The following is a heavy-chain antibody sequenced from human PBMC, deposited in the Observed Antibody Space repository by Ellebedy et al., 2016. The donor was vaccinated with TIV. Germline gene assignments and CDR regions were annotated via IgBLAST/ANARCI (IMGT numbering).Heavy chain of an antibody. CDR3: ARPSYQLLSYYFDS. J-gene: IGHJ4*02. CDR1: GFTFSRFG. V-gene: IGHV3-33*01. Sequence: GESLKISCAASGFTFSRFGMHWVRRAPGKGLEWVAVIWYDGSNKYYADSVKGRFTISRDDSKNEVFLQMSSLRAEDTAVYYCARPSYQLLSYYFDSWGQGTLVTVSS. D-gene: IGHD2-2*01. CDR2: IWYDGSNK.